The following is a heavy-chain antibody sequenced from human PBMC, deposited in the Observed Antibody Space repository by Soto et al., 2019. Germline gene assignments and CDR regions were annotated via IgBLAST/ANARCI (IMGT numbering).Heavy chain of an antibody. V-gene: IGHV4-59*12. CDR2: IYYSGST. Sequence: SETLSLTCTVSGGSISSYYWSWIRQPPGKGLEWIGYIYYSGSTNYNPSLKSRVIISVDGSKNHLSLKLRSVTAADTAVYYCARLNGDPDSWGQGTLVTVSS. CDR3: ARLNGDPDS. J-gene: IGHJ4*02. CDR1: GGSISSYY. D-gene: IGHD7-27*01.